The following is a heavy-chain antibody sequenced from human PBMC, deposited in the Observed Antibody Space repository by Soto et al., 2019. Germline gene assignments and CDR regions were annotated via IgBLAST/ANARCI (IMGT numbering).Heavy chain of an antibody. Sequence: QVQLVQSGAEVKKPGSSVKVSCKASGGTFRAYSITWVRQAPGQGLEWMGKIIPILDMANYAQKFQGRVTITADKSTRIAYMELNRLRSEDTAVYYCARGPVVVVPDDMFTRHNWFDPWGQGTRVTVSS. CDR1: GGTFRAYS. D-gene: IGHD2-2*01. V-gene: IGHV1-69*02. J-gene: IGHJ5*02. CDR2: IIPILDMA. CDR3: ARGPVVVVPDDMFTRHNWFDP.